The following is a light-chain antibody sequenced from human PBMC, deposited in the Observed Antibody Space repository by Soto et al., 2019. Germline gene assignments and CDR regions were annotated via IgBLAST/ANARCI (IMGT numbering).Light chain of an antibody. Sequence: EIVLTQSQATLSLSPGERATLSCRASQSVSGYLAWYQQKPGQAPRLLIYDASNRATGIPARFSGSGSGTDFTLTISRLETEDFAVYDCQQYNNWPRTFGQGTKVDIK. CDR2: DAS. J-gene: IGKJ1*01. V-gene: IGKV3-11*01. CDR1: QSVSGY. CDR3: QQYNNWPRT.